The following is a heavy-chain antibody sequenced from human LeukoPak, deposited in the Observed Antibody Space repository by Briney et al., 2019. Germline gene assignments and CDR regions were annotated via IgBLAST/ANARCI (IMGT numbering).Heavy chain of an antibody. CDR3: ARRYGGSSWTENFDY. J-gene: IGHJ4*02. CDR1: VYSFTSYW. Sequence: GESLKISCKASVYSFTSYWIGWVRQMPGKGLEWMGIIYPGDSDTRYSPSFQGQVTISADKSITTAYLQWSSLKASDTAMYYCARRYGGSSWTENFDYWGQGTLVTVSS. D-gene: IGHD6-13*01. CDR2: IYPGDSDT. V-gene: IGHV5-51*01.